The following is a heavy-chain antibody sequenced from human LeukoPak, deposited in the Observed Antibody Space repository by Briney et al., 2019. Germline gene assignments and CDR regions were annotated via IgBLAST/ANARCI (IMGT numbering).Heavy chain of an antibody. CDR1: GFNVSSNY. J-gene: IGHJ4*02. D-gene: IGHD3-22*01. Sequence: QAGGSLRLSCAASGFNVSSNYMSWVRQAPGKGLEWVSVIYSSGDTYYADSVKGRFTISRDNSKNMLYLQMNGLRAEDTAVYYCARDRLYYYDSSGYLFDYWGQGTLVTVSS. V-gene: IGHV3-53*01. CDR3: ARDRLYYYDSSGYLFDY. CDR2: IYSSGDT.